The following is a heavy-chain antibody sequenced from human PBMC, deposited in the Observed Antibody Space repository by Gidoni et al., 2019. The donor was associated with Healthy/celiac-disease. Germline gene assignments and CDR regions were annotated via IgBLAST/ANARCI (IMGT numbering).Heavy chain of an antibody. Sequence: QVQLVESGGGLVKPGGSLRLSCAASGFTFSDYYMSWIRQAPGKGLEWVSYISSSSSYTNYADSVKGRFTISRDNAKNSLYLQMNSLRAEDTAVYYCARDSRGGSGYYYDYYYYGMDVWGQGTTVTVSS. V-gene: IGHV3-11*06. CDR1: GFTFSDYY. CDR3: ARDSRGGSGYYYDYYYYGMDV. J-gene: IGHJ6*02. D-gene: IGHD3-22*01. CDR2: ISSSSSYT.